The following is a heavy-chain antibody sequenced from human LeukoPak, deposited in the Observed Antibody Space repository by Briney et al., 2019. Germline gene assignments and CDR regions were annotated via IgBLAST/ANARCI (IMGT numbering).Heavy chain of an antibody. D-gene: IGHD3-10*01. CDR1: GGSFSGYY. V-gene: IGHV4-34*01. CDR3: ARGRLLWFGESTPYYFDY. J-gene: IGHJ4*02. Sequence: SETLSLTCAVYGGSFSGYYWSWIRQPSGKGLEWIGEINHSGSTNYNPSLKSRVTISVDTSKNQFSLKLSSVTAADTAVYYCARGRLLWFGESTPYYFDYWGQGTLVTVSS. CDR2: INHSGST.